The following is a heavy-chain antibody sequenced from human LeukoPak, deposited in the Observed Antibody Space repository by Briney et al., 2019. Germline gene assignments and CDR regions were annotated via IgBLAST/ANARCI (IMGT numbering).Heavy chain of an antibody. V-gene: IGHV3-21*01. CDR2: ISSSSRYI. Sequence: GGALRLSCAASGFTFSSYIMNWVRQARGKGLEWVSSISSSSRYIYYADSVKGRFTISRDNAKNSLYLQMNSLRAEDTAVYYCASMTTVDHYFDYWGQGTLVTVSS. CDR3: ASMTTVDHYFDY. CDR1: GFTFSSYI. D-gene: IGHD4-23*01. J-gene: IGHJ4*02.